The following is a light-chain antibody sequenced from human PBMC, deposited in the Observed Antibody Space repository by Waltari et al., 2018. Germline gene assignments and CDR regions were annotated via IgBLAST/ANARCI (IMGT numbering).Light chain of an antibody. CDR1: QSVLSSTNSNNY. CDR2: WAS. V-gene: IGKV4-1*01. Sequence: DIVLTQSPDSLALSLGERATISSRSRQSVLSSTNSNNYLAWYPQRPGQPPKLLFYWASTRVSGVPDRFDGSGSGTDFTLTISSLQAEDLAVYYCQQYYTTPCTFGQGTRLEIK. J-gene: IGKJ2*02. CDR3: QQYYTTPCT.